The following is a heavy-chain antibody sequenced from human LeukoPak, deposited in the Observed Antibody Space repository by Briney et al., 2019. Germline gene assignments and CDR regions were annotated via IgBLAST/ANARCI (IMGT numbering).Heavy chain of an antibody. D-gene: IGHD1-26*01. CDR2: INTTSSYI. Sequence: GGSLRLSCAAPGFSFSTYAISWVRQAPGKGLEWVSCINTTSSYIFYADSVRGRFTISRDNAKNSLYLQMDSLRAEDTAVYYCARGGIITSYAFEIWGQGTMVTVSS. J-gene: IGHJ3*02. CDR1: GFSFSTYA. CDR3: ARGGIITSYAFEI. V-gene: IGHV3-21*01.